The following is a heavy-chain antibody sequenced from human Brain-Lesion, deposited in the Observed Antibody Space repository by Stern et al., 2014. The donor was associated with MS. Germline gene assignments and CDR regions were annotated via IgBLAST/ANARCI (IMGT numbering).Heavy chain of an antibody. V-gene: IGHV4-61*02. CDR2: IFNRGST. J-gene: IGHJ6*02. CDR1: GGSISSGGYY. Sequence: VQLEESGPGLVKPSQTLSLSCTVSGGSISSGGYYWSWIRQPAGKGLEWIGRIFNRGSTSYNPPLKSRVTISIDPSKNQFPLGLNSMTAADTAVYYCARGRVVPGFQYYATDVWGQGTTVIVSS. D-gene: IGHD2-2*01. CDR3: ARGRVVPGFQYYATDV.